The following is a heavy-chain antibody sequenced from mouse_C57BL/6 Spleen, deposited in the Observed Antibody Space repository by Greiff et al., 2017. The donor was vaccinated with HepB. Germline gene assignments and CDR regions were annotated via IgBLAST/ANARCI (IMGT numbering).Heavy chain of an antibody. D-gene: IGHD4-1*01. CDR1: GYTFTSYW. J-gene: IGHJ2*01. Sequence: VMLVESGAELAKPGASVKLSCKASGYTFTSYWMHWVKQRPGQGLEWIGYINPSYGYTKYNQKFKDKATLTADKSSSTAYMQLSSMTYEDSAVYYSARNCVSVDYWGQGTTLTVSS. CDR2: INPSYGYT. CDR3: ARNCVSVDY. V-gene: IGHV1-7*01.